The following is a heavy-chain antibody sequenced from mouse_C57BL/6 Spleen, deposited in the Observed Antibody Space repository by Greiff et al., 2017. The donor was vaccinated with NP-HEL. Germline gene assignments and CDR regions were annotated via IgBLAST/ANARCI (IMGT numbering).Heavy chain of an antibody. Sequence: EVKLMESEGGLVQPGSSMKLSCTASGFTFSDYYMAWVRQVPEKGLEWVANINYDGSSTYYLDSLKSRFIISRDNAKNILYLQMSSLKSEDTATYYCARGYGNPYFDYWGQGTTLTVSS. D-gene: IGHD2-10*02. CDR1: GFTFSDYY. J-gene: IGHJ2*01. CDR2: INYDGSST. V-gene: IGHV5-16*01. CDR3: ARGYGNPYFDY.